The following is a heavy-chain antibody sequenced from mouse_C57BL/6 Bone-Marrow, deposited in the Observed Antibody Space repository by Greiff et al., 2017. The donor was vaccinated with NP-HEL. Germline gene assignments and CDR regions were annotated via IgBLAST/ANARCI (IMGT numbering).Heavy chain of an antibody. V-gene: IGHV1-69*01. D-gene: IGHD1-3*01. CDR2: IDPSDSYT. Sequence: VQLQQPGAELVMPGASVKLSCKASGYTFTSYWMHWVKQRPGHGLEWIGEIDPSDSYTNYNQKFKGKSTLTVDKSSSTAYMQLSSLTSEDSAVYYCARESGGWFAYWGQGTLVTVSA. CDR1: GYTFTSYW. J-gene: IGHJ3*01. CDR3: ARESGGWFAY.